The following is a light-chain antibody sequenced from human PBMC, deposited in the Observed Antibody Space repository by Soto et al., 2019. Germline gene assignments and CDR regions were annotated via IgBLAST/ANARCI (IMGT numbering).Light chain of an antibody. V-gene: IGLV1-51*01. CDR1: SSNIGSNF. CDR2: EDN. CDR3: GTWDSSLSAV. J-gene: IGLJ2*01. Sequence: QTVLTQPPSVSAPPDQKVTIYCSGSSSNIGSNFVSWYQQLPGTAPKLLIYEDNKRPSGIPDRFSGSKSGTSATLGITGLQTGDEADYYCGTWDSSLSAVFGGGTKVTVL.